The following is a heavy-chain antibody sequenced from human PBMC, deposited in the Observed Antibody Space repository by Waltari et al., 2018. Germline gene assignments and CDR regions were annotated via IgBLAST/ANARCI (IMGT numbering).Heavy chain of an antibody. Sequence: EVQLLAAGGGLVQPGGSLSLACTASGFIFSTHVMNWVRQAPGKGLEWVSSISDAGGIINYADSVKGRFTISRDNSKNTLYLQMNSLRAEDTAVYYCARGSGVDYWGQGTLVTISS. J-gene: IGHJ4*02. CDR1: GFIFSTHV. D-gene: IGHD7-27*01. CDR3: ARGSGVDY. CDR2: ISDAGGII. V-gene: IGHV3-23*01.